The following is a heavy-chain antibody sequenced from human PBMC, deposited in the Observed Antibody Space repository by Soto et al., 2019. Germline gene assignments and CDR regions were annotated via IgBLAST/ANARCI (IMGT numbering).Heavy chain of an antibody. J-gene: IGHJ3*02. D-gene: IGHD5-12*01. CDR2: MNPNSGNT. CDR3: ARVFPLEMATSGDAFDI. CDR1: GYTFTSYD. Sequence: QVQLVQSGAEVKKPGASVKVSCKASGYTFTSYDINWVRQATGQGLEWMGWMNPNSGNTGYAQKFQGRVTMTRNTSISTAYRELSSLRSEDTAVYYCARVFPLEMATSGDAFDIWGQGTMVTVSS. V-gene: IGHV1-8*01.